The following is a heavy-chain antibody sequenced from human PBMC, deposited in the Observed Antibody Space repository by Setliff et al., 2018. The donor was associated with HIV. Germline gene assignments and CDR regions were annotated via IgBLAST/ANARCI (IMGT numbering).Heavy chain of an antibody. D-gene: IGHD6-19*01. CDR1: GYTFTSYD. Sequence: ASVKVSCKASGYTFTSYDINWVRQATGQGLEWMGWMNPNSGNTGYAQRFQGRVTITRNTSITTAYMELSSLRSEDTAVYYCARSRSGWSSPFDYWGQGTLVTVSS. V-gene: IGHV1-8*03. CDR3: ARSRSGWSSPFDY. CDR2: MNPNSGNT. J-gene: IGHJ4*02.